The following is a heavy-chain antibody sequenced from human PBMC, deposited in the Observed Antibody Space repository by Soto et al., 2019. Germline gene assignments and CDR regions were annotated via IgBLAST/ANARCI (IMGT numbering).Heavy chain of an antibody. Sequence: EVQLVESGGGLVKPGGSLRLSCAASGFTFSSYSMNWARQAPGKGLEWVSAIRSSSSYIYFAASVKGRFTISRDNTKNAPYLPMNDLRAEDTAVYYCARMYGDYGLNGNYYGMDVWGPGTTVTVSS. CDR2: IRSSSSYI. CDR1: GFTFSSYS. J-gene: IGHJ6*02. CDR3: ARMYGDYGLNGNYYGMDV. V-gene: IGHV3-21*01. D-gene: IGHD4-17*01.